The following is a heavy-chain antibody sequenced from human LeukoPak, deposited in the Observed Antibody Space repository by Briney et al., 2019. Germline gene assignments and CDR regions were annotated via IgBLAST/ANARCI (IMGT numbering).Heavy chain of an antibody. J-gene: IGHJ5*02. CDR2: INPNSGGT. D-gene: IGHD2-2*01. CDR1: GYTFTGYY. Sequence: ASVKVSCKASGYTFTGYYMHWVRQAPGQGLEWMGWINPNSGGTNYAQKFQGRVTMTRNTSISTAYMELSSLRSEDTAVYYCAREKKTHCSSTSCYYNWFDPWGQGTLVTVSS. CDR3: AREKKTHCSSTSCYYNWFDP. V-gene: IGHV1-2*02.